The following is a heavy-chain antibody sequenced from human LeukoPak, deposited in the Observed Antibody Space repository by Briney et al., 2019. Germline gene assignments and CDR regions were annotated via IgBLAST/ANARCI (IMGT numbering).Heavy chain of an antibody. Sequence: GTLRLSCAASGFTFSSYWMSWVRQAPGKGLEWVANIKQDGSEKYYVDSVKGRFTISRDNAKNSLCLQMNSLRAEDTAVYYCASADYGDYNYWGQGTLVTVSS. CDR2: IKQDGSEK. J-gene: IGHJ4*02. V-gene: IGHV3-7*01. D-gene: IGHD4-17*01. CDR1: GFTFSSYW. CDR3: ASADYGDYNY.